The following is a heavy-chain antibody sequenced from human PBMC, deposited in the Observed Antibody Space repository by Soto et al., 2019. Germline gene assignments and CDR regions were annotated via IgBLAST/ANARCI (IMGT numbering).Heavy chain of an antibody. CDR1: GYTFTSYA. D-gene: IGHD7-27*01. CDR3: ARATLPGARFDY. J-gene: IGHJ4*02. V-gene: IGHV1-3*01. CDR2: INAGNCNT. Sequence: ASVKVSCKASGYTFTSYAMHWVRQAPGQRLEWMGWINAGNCNTKYSQKFQGRVTITRDTSASTAYMELSSLRSEDTVVYYCARATLPGARFDYWGQGTLVTVSS.